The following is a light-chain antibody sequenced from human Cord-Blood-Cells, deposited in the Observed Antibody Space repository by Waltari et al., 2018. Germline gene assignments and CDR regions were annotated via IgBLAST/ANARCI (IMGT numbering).Light chain of an antibody. CDR3: QQRSNWPPWT. CDR2: DAS. CDR1: QSVSSY. J-gene: IGKJ1*01. V-gene: IGKV3-11*01. Sequence: EIVLTQSPATLSLSPGERATLSCRASQSVSSYLACYRQKPGQAPRLLIYDASNRATGIPARFSGSVSGTDFTLTISSLEPEDFAVYYCQQRSNWPPWTFGQGTKVEIK.